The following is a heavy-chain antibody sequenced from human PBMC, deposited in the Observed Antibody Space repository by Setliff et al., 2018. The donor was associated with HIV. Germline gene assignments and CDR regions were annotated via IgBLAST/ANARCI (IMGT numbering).Heavy chain of an antibody. CDR1: RGSVSGTLYY. CDR2: IHYDGRT. CDR3: ASRIYYYDSSRSLREEGFDP. V-gene: IGHV4-39*01. Sequence: TLSLTCTVSRGSVSGTLYYWSWIRQSPGKGLEFIGSIHYDGRTYYNESLKSRVTISADMSKNQFSLKLNSVTAADTAVYYCASRIYYYDSSRSLREEGFDPWGQGTLVTVSS. D-gene: IGHD3-22*01. J-gene: IGHJ5*02.